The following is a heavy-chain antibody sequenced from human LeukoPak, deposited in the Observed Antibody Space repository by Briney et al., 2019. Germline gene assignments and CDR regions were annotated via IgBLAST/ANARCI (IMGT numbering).Heavy chain of an antibody. Sequence: ASVKVSCKASGYTFTSYDINWVRQATGQGLEWMGWMNPNSGNTGYAQKFQGRVTMTRNTSISTAYMELSSLRSEDTAVYYCARASSTYDYGDYGSFDIWGQGTMVTVSS. CDR1: GYTFTSYD. D-gene: IGHD4-17*01. CDR2: MNPNSGNT. CDR3: ARASSTYDYGDYGSFDI. J-gene: IGHJ3*02. V-gene: IGHV1-8*02.